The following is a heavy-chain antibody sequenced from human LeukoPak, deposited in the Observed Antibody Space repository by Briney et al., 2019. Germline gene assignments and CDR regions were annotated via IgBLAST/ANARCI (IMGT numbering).Heavy chain of an antibody. J-gene: IGHJ4*02. CDR2: IRYDGSNK. Sequence: PGGSLRLSCAASGFTFSSYGMHWVRQAPGKGLEWVAFIRYDGSNKYYADSVKGRFTISRDNSKNTLCLQMNSLRAEDTAVYYCASYMEQLVRTFDYWGQGTLVTVSS. CDR1: GFTFSSYG. CDR3: ASYMEQLVRTFDY. V-gene: IGHV3-30*02. D-gene: IGHD6-6*01.